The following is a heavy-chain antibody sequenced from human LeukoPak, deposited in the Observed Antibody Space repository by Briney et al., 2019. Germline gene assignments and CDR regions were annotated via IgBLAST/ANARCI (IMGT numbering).Heavy chain of an antibody. Sequence: SETLSLTCAVYGGSFSGYYWGWIRQPPGKGLEWIGSIYYSGSTYYNPSLKSRVTISVDTSKNQFSLKLSSVTAADTAVYYCARGVEMATSLGIWGQGTMVTVSS. CDR3: ARGVEMATSLGI. D-gene: IGHD5-24*01. V-gene: IGHV4-34*01. CDR2: IYYSGST. J-gene: IGHJ3*02. CDR1: GGSFSGYY.